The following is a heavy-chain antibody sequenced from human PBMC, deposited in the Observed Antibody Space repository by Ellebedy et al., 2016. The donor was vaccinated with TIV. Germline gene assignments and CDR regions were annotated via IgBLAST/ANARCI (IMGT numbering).Heavy chain of an antibody. J-gene: IGHJ4*02. CDR1: GFTFTTFW. V-gene: IGHV3-7*05. D-gene: IGHD5-18*01. CDR2: INQDGSEK. CDR3: ASYVDTAMVFDY. Sequence: PGGSLRLSCAASGFTFTTFWMSWVRQAPGKGLEWVGNINQDGSEKCYGDSVKGRFPISRDNSKNTLYLQMNSLRAEDTAVYYCASYVDTAMVFDYWGQGTLVTVSS.